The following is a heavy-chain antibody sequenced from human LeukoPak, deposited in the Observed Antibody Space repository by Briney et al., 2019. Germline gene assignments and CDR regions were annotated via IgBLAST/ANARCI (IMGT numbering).Heavy chain of an antibody. CDR3: AKRGGSSSSLYYYYYYMDV. V-gene: IGHV3-30*02. Sequence: GGSLRLSCAASGFTFSSYGMHWVRQAPGKGLEWVAFIRYDGSNKYYADSVKGRFTISRDNSENTLYPQMNSLRAEDTAVYYCAKRGGSSSSLYYYYYYMDVWGKGTTVTVSS. J-gene: IGHJ6*03. CDR2: IRYDGSNK. D-gene: IGHD6-6*01. CDR1: GFTFSSYG.